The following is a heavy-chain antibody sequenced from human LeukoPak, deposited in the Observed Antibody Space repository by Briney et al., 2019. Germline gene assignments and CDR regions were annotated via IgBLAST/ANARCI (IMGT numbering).Heavy chain of an antibody. J-gene: IGHJ4*02. CDR1: GGSISSYS. Sequence: SSQTLSLTCTVSGGSISSYSWNWIRQPPWKGLDWVGYTYYSGSTNYNPSLKSRVTTSVDTSKNQLSLNLNSVTAADTAVYYCASVIGYCSSTSCFGYFDYWGQGTLVTVSS. CDR2: TYYSGST. D-gene: IGHD2-2*01. CDR3: ASVIGYCSSTSCFGYFDY. V-gene: IGHV4-59*08.